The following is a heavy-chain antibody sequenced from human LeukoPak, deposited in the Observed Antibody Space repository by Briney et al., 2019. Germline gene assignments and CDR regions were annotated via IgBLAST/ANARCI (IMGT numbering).Heavy chain of an antibody. D-gene: IGHD4-23*01. CDR2: INHSGST. V-gene: IGHV4-34*01. J-gene: IGHJ4*02. CDR1: GGSFSGYY. CDR3: ARGRDSYGGNSGGAFDY. Sequence: SETLSLTCAVYGGSFSGYYWSWIRQPPGKGLEWIGEINHSGSTNYNPPLKSRVTISVDTSKNQFSLRLSSVTAADTAIYYCARGRDSYGGNSGGAFDYWGQGTLVTVSS.